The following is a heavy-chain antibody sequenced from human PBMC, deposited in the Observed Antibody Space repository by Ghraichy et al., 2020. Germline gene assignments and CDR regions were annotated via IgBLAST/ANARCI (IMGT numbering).Heavy chain of an antibody. CDR1: GGSIKSDDHY. Sequence: SETLSLTCNVSGGSIKSDDHYWSWIRQHPGKGLEWIGYIYHSGSTYYMPSLKSRVTFSIDTSRNQFSLKLSSVTAADTAVYYCARVSGAEYYASGDYYNGWFDPWGQGTLVTVSS. V-gene: IGHV4-30-4*01. CDR3: ARVSGAEYYASGDYYNGWFDP. D-gene: IGHD3-10*01. J-gene: IGHJ5*02. CDR2: IYHSGST.